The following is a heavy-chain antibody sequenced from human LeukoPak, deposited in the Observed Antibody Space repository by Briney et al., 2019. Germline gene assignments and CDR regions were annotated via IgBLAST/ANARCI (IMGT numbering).Heavy chain of an antibody. CDR2: ISAYNGNT. J-gene: IGHJ3*02. Sequence: ASVKVSCEASGYTFTSYGISWVRQAPGQGLEWMGWISAYNGNTNYAQKLQGRVTMTTDTSTSTAYMELRSLRSDDTAVYYCASFDSSGYYGRAAFDIWGQGTMVTVSS. D-gene: IGHD3-22*01. CDR1: GYTFTSYG. V-gene: IGHV1-18*01. CDR3: ASFDSSGYYGRAAFDI.